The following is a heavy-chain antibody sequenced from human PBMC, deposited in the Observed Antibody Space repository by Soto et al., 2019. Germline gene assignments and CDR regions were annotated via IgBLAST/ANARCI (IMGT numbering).Heavy chain of an antibody. V-gene: IGHV4-59*01. Sequence: QVQLQESGPGLVKPSETLSLTCTVSGGSISSYYWSWIRQPPGKGLEWNGYIFYSGSTNYNPSLKSRVTISVDTSKTQFSLKLSSVTAADTAVYYCARDFGRYGMDVWGQGNTVTVSS. CDR3: ARDFGRYGMDV. CDR1: GGSISSYY. D-gene: IGHD3-10*01. CDR2: IFYSGST. J-gene: IGHJ6*02.